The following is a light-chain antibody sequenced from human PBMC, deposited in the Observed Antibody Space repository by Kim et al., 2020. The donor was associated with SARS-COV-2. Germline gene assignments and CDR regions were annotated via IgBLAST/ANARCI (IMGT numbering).Light chain of an antibody. J-gene: IGLJ1*01. CDR2: YDS. V-gene: IGLV3-21*04. Sequence: SYELTQPPSVSVAPGKTARITCGGNNIGSKSVHWYQQKTGQAPVLLIYYDSDRPSGIPERFSGSNSGNTATLTISRVEAGDEADYYRQVWGSSGDHPYVF. CDR3: QVWGSSGDHPYV. CDR1: NIGSKS.